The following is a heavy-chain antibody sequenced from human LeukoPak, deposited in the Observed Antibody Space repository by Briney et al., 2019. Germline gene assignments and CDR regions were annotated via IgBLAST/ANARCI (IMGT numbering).Heavy chain of an antibody. Sequence: GGSLRLSCAASGFTFSSYAMSWVRQAPGKGLEWVSAISDSGGSTYYADSVKGRFTISRDNSKNTLYLQMNSLRAEDTAVYYCAKSSSGSYYNLIDYWGQGTLVTVSS. V-gene: IGHV3-23*01. D-gene: IGHD3-10*01. CDR1: GFTFSSYA. J-gene: IGHJ4*02. CDR3: AKSSSGSYYNLIDY. CDR2: ISDSGGST.